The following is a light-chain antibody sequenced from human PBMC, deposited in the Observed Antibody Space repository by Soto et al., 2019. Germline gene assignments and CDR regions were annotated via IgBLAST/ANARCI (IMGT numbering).Light chain of an antibody. CDR3: QQYGSIPWT. CDR1: ESVVSSY. J-gene: IGKJ1*01. CDR2: DAS. V-gene: IGKV3-20*01. Sequence: EIVLTQSPGTLSLSPGERATLSCRATESVVSSYLAWYQLKPGQAPRLIIYDASSRATGIPDRFSGSGSGTDFTLTISRLEPEDFAVYYCQQYGSIPWTFGQGTKVDI.